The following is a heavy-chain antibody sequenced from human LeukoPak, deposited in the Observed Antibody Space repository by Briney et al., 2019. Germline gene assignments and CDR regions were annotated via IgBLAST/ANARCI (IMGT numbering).Heavy chain of an antibody. Sequence: GGSLRLSCAASGFTFSDYYMSWIRQAPGKGLEWVSAISGSGGSTYYADSVKGRFTISRDNSKNTLYLQMNSLRAEDTAVYYCAKVQIFGVVTPYYFDYWGQGTLVTVSS. CDR3: AKVQIFGVVTPYYFDY. J-gene: IGHJ4*02. CDR1: GFTFSDYY. V-gene: IGHV3-23*01. D-gene: IGHD3-3*01. CDR2: ISGSGGST.